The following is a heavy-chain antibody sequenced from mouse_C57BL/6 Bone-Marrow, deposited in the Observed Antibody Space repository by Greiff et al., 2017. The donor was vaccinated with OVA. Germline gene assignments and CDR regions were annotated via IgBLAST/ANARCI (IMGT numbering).Heavy chain of an antibody. V-gene: IGHV1-81*01. J-gene: IGHJ2*01. CDR3: ARFRYYGSSYVFDY. CDR2: IYPRSGNT. CDR1: GYTFTSYG. D-gene: IGHD1-1*01. Sequence: QVHVKQSGAELARPGASVKLSCKASGYTFTSYGISWVKQRTGQGLEWIGEIYPRSGNTYYNEKFKGKATLTADKSSSTAYMELRSLTSEDSAVYFCARFRYYGSSYVFDYWGQGTTLTVSS.